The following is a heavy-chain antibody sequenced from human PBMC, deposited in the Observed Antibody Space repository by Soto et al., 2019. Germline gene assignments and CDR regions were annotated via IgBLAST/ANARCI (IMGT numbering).Heavy chain of an antibody. D-gene: IGHD6-19*01. V-gene: IGHV6-1*01. CDR2: TYYRSKWYN. CDR1: GDSVSSNSAA. J-gene: IGHJ5*02. Sequence: SQTLSLTCVISGDSVSSNSAAWNWLRQSPSRGLEWLGRTYYRSKWYNDYAVSVKSRITINPDTSKNQFSLQLNSVTPEDTAVYYCARDLSIAVAGTVGFDPWGQGTLVTVSS. CDR3: ARDLSIAVAGTVGFDP.